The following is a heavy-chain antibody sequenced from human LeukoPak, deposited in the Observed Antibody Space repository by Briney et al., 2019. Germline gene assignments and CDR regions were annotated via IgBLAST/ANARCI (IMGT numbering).Heavy chain of an antibody. CDR3: ARHGWELLRLVGYFDY. CDR1: GGSISSSSYY. Sequence: SETLSLTCTVSGGSISSSSYYWGWIRQPPGKGLEWIGSIYYSGSTYYNPSLKSRVTISVDTSKNQFSLKLSSVTAADTAMYYCARHGWELLRLVGYFDYWGQGTLVTVSS. V-gene: IGHV4-39*01. D-gene: IGHD1-26*01. CDR2: IYYSGST. J-gene: IGHJ4*02.